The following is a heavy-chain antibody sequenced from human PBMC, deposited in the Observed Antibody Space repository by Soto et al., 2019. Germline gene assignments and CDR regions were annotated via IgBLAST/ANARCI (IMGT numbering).Heavy chain of an antibody. CDR3: ARGVRVSADLASYMDA. D-gene: IGHD3-10*02. CDR2: INPDNGDT. V-gene: IGHV1-18*01. CDR1: GYTFSNFG. Sequence: QVQLVQSGAEVKKPGASLKVSCKASGYTFSNFGVSWVRQAPGQGLEWIGWINPDNGDTNYGQKFQGRATMTTDTFTNTAYMEVRGLRSDDTAVYYCARGVRVSADLASYMDAWGEGTTVTVSS. J-gene: IGHJ6*03.